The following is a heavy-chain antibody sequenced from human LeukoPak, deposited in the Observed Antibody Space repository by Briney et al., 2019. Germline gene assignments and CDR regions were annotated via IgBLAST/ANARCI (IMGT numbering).Heavy chain of an antibody. CDR3: ARDNSVEDTARWFDP. J-gene: IGHJ5*02. D-gene: IGHD4-23*01. V-gene: IGHV1-8*01. CDR1: GYAFTSYD. CDR2: MNPNSGNT. Sequence: GASVKVSCKASGYAFTSYDINWVRQATGQGLEWMGWMNPNSGNTVYAQKFQGRVTMTRNTSISTAYMELSSLRSEDTAVYYCARDNSVEDTARWFDPWGQGTLVTVSS.